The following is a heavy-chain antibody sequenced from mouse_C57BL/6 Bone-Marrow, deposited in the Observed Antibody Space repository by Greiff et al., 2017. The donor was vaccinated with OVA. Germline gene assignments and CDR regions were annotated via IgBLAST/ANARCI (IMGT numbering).Heavy chain of an antibody. Sequence: EVMLVESGGGLVQPGGSLSLSCAASGFTFTDYYMSWVRQPPGKALEWLGFIRNKANGYTTEYSASVKGRFTISRDNSQSILYLQMNALRAEDSSTYYCARSYYCGSSSFDYWGQGTTLTVSS. J-gene: IGHJ2*01. CDR2: IRNKANGYTT. CDR3: ARSYYCGSSSFDY. CDR1: GFTFTDYY. D-gene: IGHD1-1*01. V-gene: IGHV7-3*01.